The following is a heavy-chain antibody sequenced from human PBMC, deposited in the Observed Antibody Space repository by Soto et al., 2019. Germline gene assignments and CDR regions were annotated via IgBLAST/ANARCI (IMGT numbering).Heavy chain of an antibody. Sequence: QVELVQSGGEVKKPGASVKVSCKVSGFKFTSYGINWVRQAPGQGLEWVGWVTAYNDNVKYAEKCQGRVTMTADTAATTAYLDLTSLRADDTAVYYRARYDFWSGSSQDVWGQGTVVTVAS. CDR2: VTAYNDNV. D-gene: IGHD3-3*01. CDR1: GFKFTSYG. CDR3: ARYDFWSGSSQDV. V-gene: IGHV1-18*01. J-gene: IGHJ4*02.